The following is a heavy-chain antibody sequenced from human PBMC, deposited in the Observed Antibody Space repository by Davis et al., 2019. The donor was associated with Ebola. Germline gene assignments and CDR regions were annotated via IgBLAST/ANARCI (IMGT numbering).Heavy chain of an antibody. CDR3: ARGGVRYDFWRGEPWGNWFDP. D-gene: IGHD3-3*01. Sequence: PGGSLRLSCAASGFTFDDYAMHWVRQAPGKGLEWVSGISWNSGSIGYADSVKGRFTISRDNSKNTLYLQMNSLRDEDTAVYYCARGGVRYDFWRGEPWGNWFDPWGQGTPVTVSS. CDR1: GFTFDDYA. CDR2: ISWNSGSI. V-gene: IGHV3-9*01. J-gene: IGHJ5*02.